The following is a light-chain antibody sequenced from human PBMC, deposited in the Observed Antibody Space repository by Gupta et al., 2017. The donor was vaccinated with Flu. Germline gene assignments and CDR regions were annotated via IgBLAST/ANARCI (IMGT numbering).Light chain of an antibody. V-gene: IGKV6-21*01. J-gene: IGKJ1*01. CDR2: YAS. CDR1: QSIGSG. Sequence: EIVLTQSPDFQSVTPKEKVTITCRASQSIGSGLHWYQQNPDQSPKLLIKYASQSCSGVPSRFSGSGYGTDFTLTIKSLEAEDAATYYCQQRSSLPWTFGQGTKVEIK. CDR3: QQRSSLPWT.